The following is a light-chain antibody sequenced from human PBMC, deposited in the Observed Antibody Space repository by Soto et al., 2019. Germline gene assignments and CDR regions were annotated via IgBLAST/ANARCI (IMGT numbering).Light chain of an antibody. CDR1: QGVTSNH. Sequence: ENVLTQSPGTVSLSPGERATLSCRASQGVTSNHLAWYQQKPGQAPGLLIYAVFNRATGIPDRFSGSGSGTDFTLTITRLEPEDSAVYFCQHYDGSPRTFGQGTKLEIK. CDR3: QHYDGSPRT. J-gene: IGKJ2*01. CDR2: AVF. V-gene: IGKV3-20*01.